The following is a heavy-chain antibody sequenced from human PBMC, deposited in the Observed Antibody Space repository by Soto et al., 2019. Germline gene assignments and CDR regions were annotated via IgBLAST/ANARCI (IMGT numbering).Heavy chain of an antibody. CDR3: ARGTLVGRGDFDY. CDR1: GGSISSGGSY. Sequence: SETLSLTCTVSGGSISSGGSYWSWIRQHPGKGLEWIGYIYYSGSSYYNPSLKSRVTISVDTSKNQFSLKLTPVTAADTAVYYCARGTLVGRGDFDYWGQGSLVTVS. J-gene: IGHJ4*02. CDR2: IYYSGSS. D-gene: IGHD2-15*01. V-gene: IGHV4-31*03.